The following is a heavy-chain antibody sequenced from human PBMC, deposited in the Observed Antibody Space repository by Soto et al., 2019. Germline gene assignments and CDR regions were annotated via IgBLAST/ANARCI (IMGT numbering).Heavy chain of an antibody. Sequence: SLRLSCAASGFTFSGYAFHWVRQAPGKGLEWVALLSFHGRDESYVDSVRGRFTISRDNSMNTVYLQMNSLRAEDTAVYYCARDQFPGGMATIWPVDYWGQGTLVTVSS. CDR3: ARDQFPGGMATIWPVDY. CDR1: GFTFSGYA. CDR2: LSFHGRDE. D-gene: IGHD5-12*01. V-gene: IGHV3-30*04. J-gene: IGHJ4*02.